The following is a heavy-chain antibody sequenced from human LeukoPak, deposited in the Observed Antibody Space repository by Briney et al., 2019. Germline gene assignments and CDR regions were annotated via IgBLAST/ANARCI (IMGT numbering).Heavy chain of an antibody. CDR3: ARSGVLGHCSSTSCCSAY. Sequence: QPGGSLRLSCAASGFTFSSYSMNWVRQAPGKGLEWVSYISSSSSTIYYADSVKGRFTISRDNATNSLYLQMNSLRAEETAVYYCARSGVLGHCSSTSCCSAYWGHGTLVTVSS. V-gene: IGHV3-48*01. CDR2: ISSSSSTI. D-gene: IGHD2-2*01. CDR1: GFTFSSYS. J-gene: IGHJ4*01.